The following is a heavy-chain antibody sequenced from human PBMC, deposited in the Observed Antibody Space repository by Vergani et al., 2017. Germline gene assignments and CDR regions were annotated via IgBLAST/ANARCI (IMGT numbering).Heavy chain of an antibody. Sequence: VQLVESGGGVVQPGRSLRLSCAASGFSFSSFGFHWVRQAPGKGLEWVSVIKSDGRTSYAESVRGRFTISRDTSRNAVYLQMNSLRVEDTGVYYCTRSECSGTTCYGHYFDLWGHGILVTVS. J-gene: IGHJ4*01. V-gene: IGHV3-NL1*01. CDR1: GFSFSSFG. CDR2: IKSDGRT. CDR3: TRSECSGTTCYGHYFDL. D-gene: IGHD2-15*01.